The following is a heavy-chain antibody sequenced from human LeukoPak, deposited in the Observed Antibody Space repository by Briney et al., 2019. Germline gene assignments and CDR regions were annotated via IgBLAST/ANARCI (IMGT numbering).Heavy chain of an antibody. Sequence: GASVKVSCKASGGTFSSYAISWVRQAPGQGLEWMGRIIPILGIANYAQKFQGRVTITADKSTSTAYMELSSLRSEDTAVYYCARDHPGYSSYYYYGMDVWGQGTTVTVSS. V-gene: IGHV1-69*04. CDR2: IIPILGIA. CDR3: ARDHPGYSSYYYYGMDV. D-gene: IGHD3-9*01. CDR1: GGTFSSYA. J-gene: IGHJ6*02.